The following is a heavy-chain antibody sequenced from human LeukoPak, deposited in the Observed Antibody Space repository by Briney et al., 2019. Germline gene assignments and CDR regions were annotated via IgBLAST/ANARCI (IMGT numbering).Heavy chain of an antibody. V-gene: IGHV4-59*01. J-gene: IGHJ4*02. Sequence: PSETLSLTCTVSGGSISSYYWSWIRQPPGKGLEWIGYIYYSGSTNYSPSLKSRVTISVDTSKNQFSLKLSSVTAANTAVYYCAGSYYDEVDYWGQGTLVTVSS. D-gene: IGHD3-22*01. CDR1: GGSISSYY. CDR2: IYYSGST. CDR3: AGSYYDEVDY.